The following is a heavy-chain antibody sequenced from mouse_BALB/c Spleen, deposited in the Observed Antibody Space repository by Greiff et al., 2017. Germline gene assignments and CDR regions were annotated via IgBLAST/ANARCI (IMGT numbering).Heavy chain of an antibody. J-gene: IGHJ2*01. CDR2: INPGSGGT. D-gene: IGHD1-1*01. Sequence: VQLQQSGAELVRPGTSVKVSCKASGYAFTNYLIEWVKQRPGQGLEWIGVINPGSGGTNYNEKFKGKATLTADKSSSTAYMQRSSLTSDDSAVYFCARSDYYGSSYKYFDYWGQGTTLTVSS. V-gene: IGHV1-54*03. CDR3: ARSDYYGSSYKYFDY. CDR1: GYAFTNYL.